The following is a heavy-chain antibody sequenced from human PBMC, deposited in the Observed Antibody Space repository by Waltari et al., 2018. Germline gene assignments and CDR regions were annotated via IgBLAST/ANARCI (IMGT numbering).Heavy chain of an antibody. J-gene: IGHJ4*02. CDR3: ARTDYGDFDFDY. Sequence: QVQLQESGPGLVKPSQTLSLTCPVSGGSISSGSYYWSWIRQHAGKVLEWIGYSYTSGSTNDNPTLKSRVTRSVDTSKNQFSRKLSSVTAADTAVYYCARTDYGDFDFDYWGQGTLVTVSS. CDR1: GGSISSGSYY. V-gene: IGHV4-61*09. CDR2: SYTSGST. D-gene: IGHD4-17*01.